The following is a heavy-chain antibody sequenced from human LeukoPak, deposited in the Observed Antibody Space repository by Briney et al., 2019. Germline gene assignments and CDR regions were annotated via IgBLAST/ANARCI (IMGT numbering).Heavy chain of an antibody. V-gene: IGHV3-48*03. J-gene: IGHJ4*02. CDR2: IKNDGSKI. Sequence: GGSLRLSCVASGFTFSSYEMNWVRQAPGKGLEWLSYIKNDGSKIYYTDSVKGRFTISRDNAKNSLFLQMNSLRAEDTAVYYCVRGSLSDRGDYWGQGTLVTVSS. CDR1: GFTFSSYE. CDR3: VRGSLSDRGDY. D-gene: IGHD3-16*01.